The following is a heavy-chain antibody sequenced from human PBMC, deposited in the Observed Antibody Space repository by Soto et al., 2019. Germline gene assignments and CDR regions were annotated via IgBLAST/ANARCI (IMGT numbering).Heavy chain of an antibody. D-gene: IGHD2-2*01. CDR2: IIPIFGTA. CDR1: GGTFSSYA. V-gene: IGHV1-69*01. CDR3: TRRKGYCSSTSCYGYGMDV. Sequence: QVQLVQSGAEVKKPGSSVKVSCKASGGTFSSYAISWVRQAPGQGLEWMGGIIPIFGTANYAQKFQGRVTITADESTSTAYMELSSLRSEDTAVYYCTRRKGYCSSTSCYGYGMDVWGQGTTVTVSS. J-gene: IGHJ6*02.